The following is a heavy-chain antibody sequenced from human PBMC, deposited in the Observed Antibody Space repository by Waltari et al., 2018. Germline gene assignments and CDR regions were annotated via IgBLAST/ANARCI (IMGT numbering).Heavy chain of an antibody. D-gene: IGHD3-10*01. CDR1: GYTFTRYD. Sequence: QVQLVQSGAEVKKPGASVKVSCRASGYTFTRYDINRVRQATGQGLEWMGWMNPNSGNTDYAQKFQGRVTMTRNTSISTAYMELSSLRSEDTAVYYCARGYPFSFYGSGTYYNVYDYWGQGTLVTVSS. CDR3: ARGYPFSFYGSGTYYNVYDY. J-gene: IGHJ4*02. V-gene: IGHV1-8*01. CDR2: MNPNSGNT.